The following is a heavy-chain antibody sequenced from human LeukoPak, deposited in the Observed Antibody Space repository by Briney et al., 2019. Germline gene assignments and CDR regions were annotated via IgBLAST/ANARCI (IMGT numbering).Heavy chain of an antibody. Sequence: SQTLSLTCTVSGGSFNSGGYFWSWIRHHPGKGLEWIGYIFHSGSTYYNPSLKSRVTISVDTSKNQFSLKLRSVTAADTAVYYCAREKRFYCSSSSCYSEAFDIWGQGTMVTVSS. J-gene: IGHJ3*02. CDR1: GGSFNSGGYF. CDR2: IFHSGST. D-gene: IGHD2-2*01. V-gene: IGHV4-31*03. CDR3: AREKRFYCSSSSCYSEAFDI.